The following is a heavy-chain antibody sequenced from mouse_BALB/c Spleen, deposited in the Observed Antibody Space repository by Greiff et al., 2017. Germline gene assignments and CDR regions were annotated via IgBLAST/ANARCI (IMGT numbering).Heavy chain of an antibody. CDR1: GFTFSSYG. Sequence: EVKLVESGGDLVKPGGSLKLSCAASGFTFSSYGMSWVRQTPDKRLEWVATISSGGSYTYYPDSVKGRFTISRDNAKNTLYLQMSSLKSEDTAMYYCATYRYGDYWGQGTTLTVSS. CDR2: ISSGGSYT. J-gene: IGHJ2*01. V-gene: IGHV5-6*01. CDR3: ATYRYGDY. D-gene: IGHD2-14*01.